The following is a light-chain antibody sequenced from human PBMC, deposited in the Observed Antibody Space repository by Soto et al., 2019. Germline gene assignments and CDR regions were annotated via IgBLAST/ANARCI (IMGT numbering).Light chain of an antibody. V-gene: IGKV3-20*01. CDR2: GAS. CDR3: QQYGSSPFT. J-gene: IGKJ3*01. Sequence: EIVLTQSPGTLSLSPGERATLSCRASQSVSNTYLAWYQQKPGQAPSLVIYGASNRATGIPDRFSGSGSRTDFTLTISRLEPEDFGVYYCQQYGSSPFTFGPGTKVDLK. CDR1: QSVSNTY.